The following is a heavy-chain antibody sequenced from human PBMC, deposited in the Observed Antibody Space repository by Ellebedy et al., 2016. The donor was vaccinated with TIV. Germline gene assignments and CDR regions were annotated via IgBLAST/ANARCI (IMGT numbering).Heavy chain of an antibody. D-gene: IGHD5-18*01. V-gene: IGHV3-69-1*01. CDR1: GFPFSGYT. Sequence: GESLKISCAASGFPFSGYTLSWIRQAPGKGLEWVSTSTFYADSLKGRITVSRDDARNSVHLQMHSLRAEDTAVYYCARDPGRYSSGWDFDFWGQGTLVTVSS. CDR3: ARDPGRYSSGWDFDF. CDR2: ST. J-gene: IGHJ4*02.